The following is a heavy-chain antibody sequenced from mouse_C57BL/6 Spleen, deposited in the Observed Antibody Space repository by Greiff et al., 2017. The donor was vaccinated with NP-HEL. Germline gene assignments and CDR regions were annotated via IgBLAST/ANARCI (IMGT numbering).Heavy chain of an antibody. Sequence: VQGVESGPELVKPGASVKISCKASGYAFSSSWMNWVKQRPGKGLEWIGRIYPGDGDTNYNGKFKGKATLTADKSSSTAYMQLSSLTSEDSAVYFCARRYFDYWGQGTTLTVSS. J-gene: IGHJ2*01. CDR2: IYPGDGDT. CDR1: GYAFSSSW. V-gene: IGHV1-82*01. CDR3: ARRYFDY.